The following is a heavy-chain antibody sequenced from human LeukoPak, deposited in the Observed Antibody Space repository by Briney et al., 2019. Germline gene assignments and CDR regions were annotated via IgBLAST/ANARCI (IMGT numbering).Heavy chain of an antibody. CDR3: ATSFEYSSSAASY. J-gene: IGHJ4*02. CDR1: GGSISSSSYY. V-gene: IGHV4-39*01. D-gene: IGHD6-6*01. Sequence: PSETLSLTCTVSGGSISSSSYYWGWIRQPPGKGLEWIGSIYYSGSAYSNPSLKSRGTISVDTSKNRFSLKLSSVTAADTAVYYCATSFEYSSSAASYWGQGTLVTVSS. CDR2: IYYSGSA.